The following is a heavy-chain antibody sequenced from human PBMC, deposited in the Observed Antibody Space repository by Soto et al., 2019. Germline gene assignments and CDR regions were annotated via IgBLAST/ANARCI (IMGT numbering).Heavy chain of an antibody. V-gene: IGHV4-31*03. CDR1: GGSINSGGYY. Sequence: SETLSLTCSVSGGSINSGGYYWSWIRQHPGKGLEWIGSISDRGTAYYNPSLRSRISISIHTSKNQFSLKVRSVTAADAALFYCARGRTFYAPWGQGTLVTAPQ. D-gene: IGHD2-2*01. CDR2: ISDRGTA. J-gene: IGHJ5*02. CDR3: ARGRTFYAP.